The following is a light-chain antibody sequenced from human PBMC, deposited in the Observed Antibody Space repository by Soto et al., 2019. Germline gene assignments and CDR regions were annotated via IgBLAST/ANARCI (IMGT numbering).Light chain of an antibody. V-gene: IGKV3-11*01. CDR2: GAS. J-gene: IGKJ5*01. Sequence: EIVMTRSPATLSVSPGERAAFSFRASQSLNSNLAWYHQKAGQAPRLLIYGASTRATGIPARFSGSGSGTDFTLTISSLEPEDFAVYYCQQRSTWPTFGQGTRLEIK. CDR1: QSLNSN. CDR3: QQRSTWPT.